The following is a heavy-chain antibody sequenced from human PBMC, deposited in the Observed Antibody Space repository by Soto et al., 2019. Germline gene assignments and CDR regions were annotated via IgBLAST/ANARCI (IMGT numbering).Heavy chain of an antibody. CDR1: GGSISSYY. CDR3: AREGDGNYFDH. J-gene: IGHJ4*02. CDR2: IYYSGST. Sequence: LSLTCTVSGGSISSYYWSWIRQPPGKGLEWIGYIYYSGSTNYNPSLKSRVTISVDKSKNQFSLKLSSVTAADTAVYYCAREGDGNYFDHWGQGTLVTVSS. V-gene: IGHV4-59*01. D-gene: IGHD3-16*01.